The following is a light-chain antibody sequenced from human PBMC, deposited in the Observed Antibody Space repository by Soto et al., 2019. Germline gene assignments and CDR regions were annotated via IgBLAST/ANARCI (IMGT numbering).Light chain of an antibody. CDR2: GAS. J-gene: IGKJ1*01. V-gene: IGKV3-20*01. CDR3: QQYGSSGT. CDR1: QSVSSSY. Sequence: EIVLTQSPATLSLSPGERATPSCRASQSVSSSYLAWYQQKPGQAPRLLIYGASNRATGIPDRFSGSGSGTDFTLTISRLEPEDFAVYYCQQYGSSGTFGQGTKVDIK.